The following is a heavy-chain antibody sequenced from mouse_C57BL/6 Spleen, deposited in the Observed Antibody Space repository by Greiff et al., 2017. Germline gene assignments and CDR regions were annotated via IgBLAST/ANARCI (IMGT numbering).Heavy chain of an antibody. CDR2: IDPAGSYT. D-gene: IGHD1-1*01. V-gene: IGHV1-69*01. CDR1: GYTFTSYW. CDR3: ARCNCGSSYRLAMDY. Sequence: VQLQQPGAELVMPGASVKLSCKASGYTFTSYWMHWVKQRPGQGLEWIGEIDPAGSYTNYNQKFKGKSTFTVDKSSSTAYMQLSSLTSEDSAVYYCARCNCGSSYRLAMDYWGQGTSVTVSS. J-gene: IGHJ4*01.